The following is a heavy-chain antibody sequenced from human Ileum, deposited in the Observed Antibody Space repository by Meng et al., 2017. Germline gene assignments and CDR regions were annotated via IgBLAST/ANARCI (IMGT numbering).Heavy chain of an antibody. CDR1: GDSISTTNW. Sequence: QVQLHESGQALVKPSVTLSLTGAVSGDSISTTNWWNWVRQPPGEGLEWIGEIYHSGLVNYNLSLKSRVTLSIDKSKNQFSLKLISVTAADTGVYYCAANSGKKMHSWGQGTLVTVSS. V-gene: IGHV4-4*02. J-gene: IGHJ4*02. D-gene: IGHD4-23*01. CDR3: AANSGKKMHS. CDR2: IYHSGLV.